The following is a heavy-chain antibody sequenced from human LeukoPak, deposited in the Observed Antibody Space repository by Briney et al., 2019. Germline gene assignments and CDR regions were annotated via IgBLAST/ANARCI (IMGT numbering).Heavy chain of an antibody. CDR1: GFTFSSYW. CDR2: NNIDGSEI. J-gene: IGHJ4*02. Sequence: GGSLRLSCAASGFTFSSYWMFWVRQAPGKGLLWVSRNNIDGSEITYPDSVKGRFTISRDNAKNTLYLEMNSLRAEDTAVYFCGRDLRWNQLGGWGEGTLVTVYS. D-gene: IGHD4-23*01. CDR3: GRDLRWNQLGG. V-gene: IGHV3-74*01.